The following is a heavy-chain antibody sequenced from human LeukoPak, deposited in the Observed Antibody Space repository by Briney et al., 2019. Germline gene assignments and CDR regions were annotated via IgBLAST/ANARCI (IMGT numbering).Heavy chain of an antibody. CDR2: IYPGDSDT. CDR1: GYNFTIYW. J-gene: IGHJ3*02. Sequence: GESLKISCKGSGYNFTIYWIGWVRQMPGKGLEWMGIIYPGDSDTRYSPSFQGQVTISADKSISTAYLQWSSLKASDTAMYYCASSQDASVAGLSAAFDIWGQGTMVTVSS. CDR3: ASSQDASVAGLSAAFDI. V-gene: IGHV5-51*01. D-gene: IGHD6-19*01.